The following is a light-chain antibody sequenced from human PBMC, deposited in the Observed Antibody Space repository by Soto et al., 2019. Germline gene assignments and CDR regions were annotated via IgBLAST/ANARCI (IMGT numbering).Light chain of an antibody. CDR3: QQRSNWPT. CDR2: DAS. Sequence: ENVLTQSPGTLSLSPGERATLSCRASQSVSSYLAWYQQKPGQAPRLLIYDASNRATGIPARFSGSGSGTDFTLTISSLEPEDFAVYYCQQRSNWPTFGQGTKVEIK. V-gene: IGKV3-11*01. J-gene: IGKJ1*01. CDR1: QSVSSY.